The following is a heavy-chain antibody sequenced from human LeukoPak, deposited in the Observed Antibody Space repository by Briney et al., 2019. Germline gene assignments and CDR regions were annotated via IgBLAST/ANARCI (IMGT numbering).Heavy chain of an antibody. J-gene: IGHJ4*02. V-gene: IGHV3-74*01. CDR3: ASRNTYYDFWSGYYFDY. CDR1: GFTFSTYW. Sequence: GGSLRLSCAASGFTFSTYWMHWVRQAPGKGLVWVSCINSDGSTTNYADSVKGRFTISRDNSKNTLYLQMNSLRAEDTAVYYCASRNTYYDFWSGYYFDYWGQGTLVTVSS. D-gene: IGHD3-3*01. CDR2: INSDGSTT.